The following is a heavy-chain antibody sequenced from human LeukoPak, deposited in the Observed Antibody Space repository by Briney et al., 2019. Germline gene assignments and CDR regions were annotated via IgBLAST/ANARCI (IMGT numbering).Heavy chain of an antibody. CDR1: GGSFSGYY. Sequence: PSETLSLTCAVYGGSFSGYYWSWVRQAPGKGLEWVSAISGSGGSTYYADSVKGRFTISRDNSKNTLYLQMNSLRAEDTAVYYCAKDAMVRGVYYFDYWGQGTLVTVSS. J-gene: IGHJ4*02. CDR2: ISGSGGST. CDR3: AKDAMVRGVYYFDY. D-gene: IGHD3-10*01. V-gene: IGHV3-23*01.